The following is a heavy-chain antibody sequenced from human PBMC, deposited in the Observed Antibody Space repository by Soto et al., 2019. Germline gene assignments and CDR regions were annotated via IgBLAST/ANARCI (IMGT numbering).Heavy chain of an antibody. V-gene: IGHV4-39*01. J-gene: IGHJ4*02. CDR3: ARHGGDETWPRPRRLFDS. D-gene: IGHD3-16*01. CDR1: GDSISSSGDC. Sequence: QLQLQESGPGLVKSSETLSLTCTVSGDSISSSGDCWVWVRQPPGKGLEWVGSIHYSGPTYYNPSLKSRVTMSIDTSKNQFSLRLSPATAADTSVYHCARHGGDETWPRPRRLFDSWGQGTLVTVSS. CDR2: IHYSGPT.